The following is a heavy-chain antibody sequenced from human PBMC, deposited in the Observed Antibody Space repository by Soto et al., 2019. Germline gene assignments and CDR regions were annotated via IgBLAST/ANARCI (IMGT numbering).Heavy chain of an antibody. V-gene: IGHV1-18*01. J-gene: IGHJ6*02. CDR1: GYTFTSYV. D-gene: IGHD3-9*01. Sequence: QVQLVQSGAEEKNPGASVKVSCKASGYTFTSYVISWVRQAPRQVLELVGWIGAYNGNTNYAQKLQGRVTMTTDTSTSTAYMELRSLRSDDTAVYYCARDERYDILTGYYSYYYGMDVWGQGTTVTVSS. CDR3: ARDERYDILTGYYSYYYGMDV. CDR2: IGAYNGNT.